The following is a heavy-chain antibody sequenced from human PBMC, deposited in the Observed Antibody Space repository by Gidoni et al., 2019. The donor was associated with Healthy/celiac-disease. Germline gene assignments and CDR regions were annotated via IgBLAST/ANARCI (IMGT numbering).Heavy chain of an antibody. CDR3: AKDLSGIQLWPPTWAFDI. J-gene: IGHJ3*02. Sequence: FCAASGFTFDDYAMHWVRQAPGKGLEWVSGISWNSGSIGYADSVKGRFTISRDNAKNSLYLQMNSLRAEDTALYYCAKDLSGIQLWPPTWAFDIWGQGTMVTVSS. CDR2: ISWNSGSI. D-gene: IGHD5-18*01. V-gene: IGHV3-9*01. CDR1: GFTFDDYA.